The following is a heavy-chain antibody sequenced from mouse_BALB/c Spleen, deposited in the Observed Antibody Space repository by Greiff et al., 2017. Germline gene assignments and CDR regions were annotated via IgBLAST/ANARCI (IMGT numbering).Heavy chain of an antibody. D-gene: IGHD2-4*01. Sequence: EVKVVESGGGLVQPGGSLKLSCAASGFTFSSYGMSWVRQTPDKRLELVATINSNGGSTYYPDSVKGRFTISRDNAKNTLYLQMSSLKSEDTAMYYCARDNYDYDGGFAYWGQGTLVTVSA. CDR1: GFTFSSYG. V-gene: IGHV5-6-3*01. J-gene: IGHJ3*01. CDR2: INSNGGST. CDR3: ARDNYDYDGGFAY.